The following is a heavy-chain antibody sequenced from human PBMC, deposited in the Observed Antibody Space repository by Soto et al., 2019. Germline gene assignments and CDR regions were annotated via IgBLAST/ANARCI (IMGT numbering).Heavy chain of an antibody. CDR3: ASHGRQLVDYYYGMDV. CDR2: IISIFGTA. D-gene: IGHD6-6*01. V-gene: IGHV1-69*12. J-gene: IGHJ6*02. Sequence: QVQLVQSGAEVKKPGSSVKVSCKATGGTFSSYAISWVRQAPGQGLEWMGGIISIFGTANYAQKFQGRVTITADESTSTAYMELSSLRSQDTAVYYCASHGRQLVDYYYGMDVWGQGTTVTVSS. CDR1: GGTFSSYA.